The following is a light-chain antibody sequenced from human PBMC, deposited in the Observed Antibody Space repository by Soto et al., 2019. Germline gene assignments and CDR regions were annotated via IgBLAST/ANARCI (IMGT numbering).Light chain of an antibody. CDR3: AAWDDSLSGPV. J-gene: IGLJ2*01. Sequence: QSVLTQPPSASGTPGQRVTISCSGSSSNIGSNYVYWYQQLPETAPKLLIYRNNQRPSGVPDRFSGSKSGTSASLAISGLRSEDEADYYCAAWDDSLSGPVFGGGTTLTVL. V-gene: IGLV1-47*01. CDR2: RNN. CDR1: SSNIGSNY.